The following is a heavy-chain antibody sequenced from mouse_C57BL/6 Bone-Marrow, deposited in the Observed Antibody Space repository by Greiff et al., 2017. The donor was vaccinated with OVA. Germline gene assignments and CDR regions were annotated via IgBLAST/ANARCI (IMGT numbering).Heavy chain of an antibody. CDR2: INPGSGGT. CDR3: AREGTGTGAWFAY. J-gene: IGHJ3*01. Sequence: QVQLQQSGAELVRPGTSVKVSCKASGYAFTNYLIEWVKQRPGQGLEWIGVINPGSGGTNYNEKFKGKATLTADKSSSTAYMQLSSLTSEDSAVYFCAREGTGTGAWFAYWGQGTLVTVSA. V-gene: IGHV1-54*01. CDR1: GYAFTNYL. D-gene: IGHD4-1*01.